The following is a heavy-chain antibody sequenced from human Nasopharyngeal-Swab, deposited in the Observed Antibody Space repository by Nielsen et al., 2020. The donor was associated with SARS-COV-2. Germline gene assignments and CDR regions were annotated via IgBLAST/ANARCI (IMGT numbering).Heavy chain of an antibody. CDR1: GLTFSSYG. D-gene: IGHD6-13*01. CDR2: IWYDGSNK. J-gene: IGHJ4*02. V-gene: IGHV3-33*01. Sequence: GGSLRLSCAASGLTFSSYGMHWVRQAPGKGLEWVAVIWYDGSNKYYADSVKGRFTISRDNSKNTLYLQMNSLRAEDTAVYYCASPGIAAAGPYDYWGQGTLVTVSS. CDR3: ASPGIAAAGPYDY.